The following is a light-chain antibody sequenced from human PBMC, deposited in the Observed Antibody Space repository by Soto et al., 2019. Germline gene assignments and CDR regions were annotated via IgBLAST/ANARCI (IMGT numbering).Light chain of an antibody. CDR1: QSVSSY. CDR2: GAS. J-gene: IGKJ2*01. V-gene: IGKV3-11*01. Sequence: EVVLTQSPATLSLSPGERATLSCRASQSVSSYLAWYQQRPGQAPRLLIYGASNRATGIPARFSGSGSGTDFTLTNSSLEPEHFAFYYCQQRSDWPYTFGQGTKLEIK. CDR3: QQRSDWPYT.